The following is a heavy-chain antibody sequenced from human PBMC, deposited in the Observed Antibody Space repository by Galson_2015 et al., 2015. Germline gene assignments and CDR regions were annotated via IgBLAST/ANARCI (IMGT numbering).Heavy chain of an antibody. CDR2: IRSSGTNT. CDR3: AKDSTDFWSVAGRFDH. Sequence: SLRLSCAVSGFTFSSYVMSWVRQAPGKGLEWVSAIRSSGTNTYYADSVKGRFTISRDNSKNTLYLQMNSLRAEDTAVYYCAKDSTDFWSVAGRFDHWGQGTLVTVSS. J-gene: IGHJ5*02. CDR1: GFTFSSYV. V-gene: IGHV3-23*01. D-gene: IGHD3-3*01.